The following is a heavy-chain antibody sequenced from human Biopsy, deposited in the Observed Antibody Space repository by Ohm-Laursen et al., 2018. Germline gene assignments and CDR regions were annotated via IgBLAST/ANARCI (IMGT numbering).Heavy chain of an antibody. CDR2: INPHSGTT. Sequence: ASVKVSCKASGYTFTGQYLHWVRQVPGQGLEWMGWINPHSGTTKFAQDFQGRVTMTRDTSITTAYMELRRLRSDDTAVYYYAKGQDLRGGAEYFQHWGQGALVTVSS. J-gene: IGHJ1*01. V-gene: IGHV1-2*02. CDR1: GYTFTGQY. D-gene: IGHD2-15*01. CDR3: AKGQDLRGGAEYFQH.